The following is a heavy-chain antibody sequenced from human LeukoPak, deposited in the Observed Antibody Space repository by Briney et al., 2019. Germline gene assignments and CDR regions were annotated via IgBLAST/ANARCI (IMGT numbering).Heavy chain of an antibody. Sequence: PGGSLRLSCAASGFTFSGLSISWVRQAPGKGLEWVSSISPGRTTIYNAYSMKGRFTISRANTKYSLLLEMSGLRADETAGYCCARDVDGCYFDIWGQGTTVTVSS. CDR3: ARDVDGCYFDI. D-gene: IGHD3-9*01. CDR1: GFTFSGLS. J-gene: IGHJ3*02. CDR2: ISPGRTTI. V-gene: IGHV3-21*04.